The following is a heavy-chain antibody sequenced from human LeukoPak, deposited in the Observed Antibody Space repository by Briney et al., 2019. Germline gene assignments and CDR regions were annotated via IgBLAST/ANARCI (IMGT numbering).Heavy chain of an antibody. J-gene: IGHJ3*02. Sequence: GGSVTLSCALSGFTHSSYWMSWLRRAPGKGREGVTNVKQDESEKHYVLSVKGRFTIYRYNAENSLYLKMNSLRAKDTAVYNFARDRHLRIMIRFGSQGLDSFDIWGQGTMVTVSS. CDR2: VKQDESEK. CDR3: ARDRHLRIMIRFGSQGLDSFDI. V-gene: IGHV3-7*01. CDR1: GFTHSSYW. D-gene: IGHD3-16*01.